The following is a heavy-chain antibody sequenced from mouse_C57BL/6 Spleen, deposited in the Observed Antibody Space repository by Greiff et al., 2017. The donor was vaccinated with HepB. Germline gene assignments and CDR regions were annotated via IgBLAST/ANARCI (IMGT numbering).Heavy chain of an antibody. V-gene: IGHV1-69*01. J-gene: IGHJ2*01. Sequence: QVQLKQPGAELVMPGASVKLSCKASGYTFTSYWMHWVKQRPGQGLEWIGEIDPSDSYTNYNQKFKGKSTLTVDKSSSTAYMQLSSLTSEDSAVYYCARGNSLRYFDYWGQGTTLTVSS. CDR3: ARGNSLRYFDY. CDR2: IDPSDSYT. D-gene: IGHD6-2*01. CDR1: GYTFTSYW.